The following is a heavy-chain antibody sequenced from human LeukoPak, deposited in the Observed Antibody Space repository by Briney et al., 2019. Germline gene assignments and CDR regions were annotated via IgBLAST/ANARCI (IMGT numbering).Heavy chain of an antibody. CDR1: GFTFSSYS. CDR2: ISSSSSYI. V-gene: IGHV3-21*01. J-gene: IGHJ5*02. Sequence: GGSLRLSCAASGFTFSSYSMNWVRQAPGKGLEWVSSISSSSSYIYYADSVKGRFTISRDNAKNPLYLQMNSLRAEDTAVYYCVRSIAAAGPTEFDPWGQGTLVTVSS. D-gene: IGHD6-13*01. CDR3: VRSIAAAGPTEFDP.